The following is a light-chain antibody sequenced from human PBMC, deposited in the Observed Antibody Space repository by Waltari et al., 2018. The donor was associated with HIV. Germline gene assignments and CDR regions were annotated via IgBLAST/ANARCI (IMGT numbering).Light chain of an antibody. Sequence: DILLTQSPPNLSLSLGDRAILSCRASQSISNYLTWFQHRPGQAPKLLVYDTSNRATGIPARFSGSGFGTHFYFTIASLESEDFAIYVCQQRRDRPFTFGAGTKVDI. CDR1: QSISNY. J-gene: IGKJ3*01. V-gene: IGKV3-11*01. CDR3: QQRRDRPFT. CDR2: DTS.